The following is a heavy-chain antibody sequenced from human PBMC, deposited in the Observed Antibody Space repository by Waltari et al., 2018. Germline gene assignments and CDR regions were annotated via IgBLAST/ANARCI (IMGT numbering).Heavy chain of an antibody. V-gene: IGHV4-34*01. CDR2: INHSGST. D-gene: IGHD3-3*01. CDR1: GGSFSGYY. CDR3: ARVVWSGYIAWFDP. Sequence: QVQLQQWGAGLLKPSETLSLTCAVYGGSFSGYYWSWIRQPPGKGLEWIGEINHSGSTNYNPSLKSRVTISVDTSKNQFSLKLSSVTAADTAVYYCARVVWSGYIAWFDPWGQGTLVTVSS. J-gene: IGHJ5*02.